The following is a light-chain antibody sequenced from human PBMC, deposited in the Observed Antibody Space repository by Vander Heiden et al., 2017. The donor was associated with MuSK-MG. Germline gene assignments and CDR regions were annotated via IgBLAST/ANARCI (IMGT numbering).Light chain of an antibody. Sequence: DIQMTQSPSSLSASVGDRVTLTCQASQDINYYLNWYQQKAGKAPNLLIYAASNLQTGVPARFSGSRSGTNFTFTISSLQPEDIATYFCQQDDNLPLTFGQGTRLEIK. V-gene: IGKV1-33*01. CDR2: AAS. CDR3: QQDDNLPLT. J-gene: IGKJ5*01. CDR1: QDINYY.